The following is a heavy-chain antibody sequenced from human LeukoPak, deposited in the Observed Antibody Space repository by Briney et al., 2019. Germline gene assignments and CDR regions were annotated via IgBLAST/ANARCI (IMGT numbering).Heavy chain of an antibody. CDR2: IIPIFGTA. D-gene: IGHD6-13*01. CDR1: GGTFSSYA. Sequence: GASVKVSCKASGGTFSSYAISWVRQAPGQGLEWMGGIIPIFGTANYAQKFQGRVTITADESTSTAYMELSSLRSEDTAVYYCASSSSWYGRRYMDVWGKGTTVTISS. CDR3: ASSSSWYGRRYMDV. V-gene: IGHV1-69*13. J-gene: IGHJ6*03.